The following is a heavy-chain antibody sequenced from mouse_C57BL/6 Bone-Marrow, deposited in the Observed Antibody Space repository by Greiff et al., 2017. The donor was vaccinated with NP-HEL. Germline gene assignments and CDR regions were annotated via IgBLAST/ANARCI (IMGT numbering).Heavy chain of an antibody. Sequence: EVKLMESGGGLVKPGGSLKLSCAASGFTFSSYTMSWVRQTPEKRLEWVATISGGGGNTYYPDSVKGRFTISRDKAKNTLYLQMSSLRSGDTAFYYCARHVRSSSGWFAYWGQGTLVTVSA. CDR1: GFTFSSYT. CDR2: ISGGGGNT. J-gene: IGHJ3*01. D-gene: IGHD3-1*01. V-gene: IGHV5-9*01. CDR3: ARHVRSSSGWFAY.